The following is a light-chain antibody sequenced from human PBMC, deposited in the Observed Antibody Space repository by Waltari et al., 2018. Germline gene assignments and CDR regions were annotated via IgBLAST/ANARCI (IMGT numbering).Light chain of an antibody. CDR1: QSVRISY. Sequence: EIVLTQSPGPLSLSPGERATLSCRSSQSVRISYLAWYQQKPGQAPRLLIYGASSRATGIPDRFSGSGSGTDFTLTISRLEPEDSAVYYCQQYGTSPPWTFGQGTKVEIK. V-gene: IGKV3-20*01. CDR2: GAS. CDR3: QQYGTSPPWT. J-gene: IGKJ1*01.